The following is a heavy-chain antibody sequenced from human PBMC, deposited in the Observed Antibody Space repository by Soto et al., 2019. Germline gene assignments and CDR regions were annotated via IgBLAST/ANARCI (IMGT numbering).Heavy chain of an antibody. V-gene: IGHV1-18*04. Sequence: QVQLVQSGPEVKNPGASVRVSCVASGYAFTSYGVNWVRQAPGQGLEWMGWIAPHSGRTTYLPKFQGRVTMTADVSTNTAYIELRSLTSDDTGIYFCARAATGGYHSAYWGQGTVVTVSS. J-gene: IGHJ4*02. D-gene: IGHD3-10*01. CDR3: ARAATGGYHSAY. CDR1: GYAFTSYG. CDR2: IAPHSGRT.